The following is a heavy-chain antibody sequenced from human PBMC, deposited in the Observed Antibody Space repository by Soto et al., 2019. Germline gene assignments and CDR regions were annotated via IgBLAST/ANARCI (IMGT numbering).Heavy chain of an antibody. J-gene: IGHJ4*02. CDR2: IWNDGIRK. CDR1: GFTFSKYG. CDR3: ARDDDNDANALDY. V-gene: IGHV3-33*01. Sequence: VGSLRLSGAASGFTFSKYGMHWVRQAPGKGLEWVALIWNDGIRKVYVDSVKGRFTISRDNSKNTLDPQMNNLRDEDTAVYYCARDDDNDANALDYWGPGTLVTVSS.